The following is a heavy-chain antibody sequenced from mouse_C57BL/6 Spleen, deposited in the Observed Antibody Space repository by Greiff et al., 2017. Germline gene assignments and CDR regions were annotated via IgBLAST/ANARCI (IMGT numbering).Heavy chain of an antibody. J-gene: IGHJ2*01. V-gene: IGHV1-59*01. CDR1: GYTFTSYW. D-gene: IGHD1-1*01. CDR2: IDPSDSYT. CDR3: AARGGNLYYYGSSSFDY. Sequence: QVQLKQPGAELVRPGTSVKLSCKASGYTFTSYWMHWVKQRPGQGLEWIGVIDPSDSYTNYNQKFKGKATLTVDTSSSTAYMQLSSLTSEDSAVYYCAARGGNLYYYGSSSFDYWGQGTTLTVAS.